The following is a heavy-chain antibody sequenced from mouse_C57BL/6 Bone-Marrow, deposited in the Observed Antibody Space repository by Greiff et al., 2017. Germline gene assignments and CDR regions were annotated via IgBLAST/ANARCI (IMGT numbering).Heavy chain of an antibody. CDR2: ISSGGSYT. D-gene: IGHD2-12*01. J-gene: IGHJ2*01. V-gene: IGHV5-6*01. Sequence: VQLKESGGDLVKPGGSLKLSCEASGFTFSSYGMSWVRQTPEQRLEWVATISSGGSYTNYPDSVKGRFTISRDNAKNTLYLQKSSLQSEDTAMYDCARHARYSCDLDYWGQGTTLTVSS. CDR3: ARHARYSCDLDY. CDR1: GFTFSSYG.